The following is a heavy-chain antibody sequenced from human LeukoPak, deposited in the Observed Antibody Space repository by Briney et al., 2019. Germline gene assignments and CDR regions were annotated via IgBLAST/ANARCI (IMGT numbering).Heavy chain of an antibody. CDR3: ANGELLPERFDY. CDR2: IYHSGST. Sequence: PSETLSLTCAVSGYSISSGYYWGWIRQPPGKGLEWIGSIYHSGSTYYNPSLKSRVTISVDTSKNQFSLKLSPVTAADTAVYYCANGELLPERFDYWGQGTLVTVSS. J-gene: IGHJ4*02. CDR1: GYSISSGYY. V-gene: IGHV4-38-2*01. D-gene: IGHD3-10*01.